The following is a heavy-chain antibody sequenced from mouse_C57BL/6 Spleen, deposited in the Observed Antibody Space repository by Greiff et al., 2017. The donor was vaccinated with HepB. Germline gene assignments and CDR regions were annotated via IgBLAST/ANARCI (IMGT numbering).Heavy chain of an antibody. CDR1: SFAFMASA. J-gene: IGHJ3*01. Sequence: QVQLQQSGAELVRPGSSVKLSCKDSSFAFMASAMHWVKHRPGPGLEWIGSFTMYSDATEYSENFKGKATLTANTSSSTAYMELSSLTSEDSAVYYCARSSGYEGFAYWGQGTLVTVSA. CDR2: FTMYSDAT. V-gene: IGHV1-49*01. CDR3: ARSSGYEGFAY. D-gene: IGHD3-2*02.